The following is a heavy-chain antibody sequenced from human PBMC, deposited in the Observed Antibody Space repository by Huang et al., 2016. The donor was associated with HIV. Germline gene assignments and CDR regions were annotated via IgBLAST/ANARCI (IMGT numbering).Heavy chain of an antibody. J-gene: IGHJ4*02. V-gene: IGHV1-18*04. CDR1: GYTFITYG. CDR3: ARDPRSLRFLESTKANYYFDY. D-gene: IGHD3-3*01. Sequence: QVQLVQSGAEVKKPGAAVKVSCKTSGYTFITYGISWVRQAPGQGRERVGWINTYDDNTDYAQNCEDRVTMTVDTSTRTVYMEWRGLRSDDTAVYYCARDPRSLRFLESTKANYYFDYWGQGTLVTVSS. CDR2: INTYDDNT.